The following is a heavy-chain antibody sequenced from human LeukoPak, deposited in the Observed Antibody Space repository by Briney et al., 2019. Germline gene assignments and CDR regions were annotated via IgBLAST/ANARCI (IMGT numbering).Heavy chain of an antibody. CDR2: ITTSGNT. V-gene: IGHV4-4*07. D-gene: IGHD5-24*01. CDR1: DGSLSSYY. Sequence: SETLSLTCSVSDGSLSSYYWTWIRQPAGKGLEWIGRITTSGNTYYNASLKSRLTMSLDTSKNQFSLKLSSVTAADTAVYYCARDEILGDFDYWGQGSLVTVSS. CDR3: ARDEILGDFDY. J-gene: IGHJ4*02.